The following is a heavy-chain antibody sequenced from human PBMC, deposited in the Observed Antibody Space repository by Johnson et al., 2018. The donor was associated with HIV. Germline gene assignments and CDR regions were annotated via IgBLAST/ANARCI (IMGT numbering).Heavy chain of an antibody. CDR3: TTDSSEGAFDI. D-gene: IGHD6-25*01. V-gene: IGHV3-15*01. CDR1: GFTFSNAW. CDR2: INSKTDGGTT. Sequence: GGLVKPGGSLRLSCAASGFTFSNAWMSWVRQAPGKGLEWVGRINSKTDGGTTDYAAPVKGRFTISRDDSKNTLYLQMNSLKTEDTAVYYCTTDSSEGAFDIWGQGTMVTVSS. J-gene: IGHJ3*02.